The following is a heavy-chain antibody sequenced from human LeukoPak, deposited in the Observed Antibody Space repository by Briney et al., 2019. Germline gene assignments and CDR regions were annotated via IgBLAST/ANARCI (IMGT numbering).Heavy chain of an antibody. J-gene: IGHJ4*02. V-gene: IGHV4-39*07. CDR2: IYYSGST. Sequence: SETLSLTCTVSGGSISSSSYYWGWIRQPPGKGLEWIGSIYYSGSTYYNPSLKSRVTISVDTSKNQFSLKLSSVTAADTAVYYCASAARNSDYDFWSGYYSARYYFDYWGQGTLVTVSS. D-gene: IGHD3-3*01. CDR1: GGSISSSSYY. CDR3: ASAARNSDYDFWSGYYSARYYFDY.